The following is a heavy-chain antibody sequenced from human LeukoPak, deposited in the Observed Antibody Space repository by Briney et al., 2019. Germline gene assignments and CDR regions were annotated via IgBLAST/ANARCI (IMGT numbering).Heavy chain of an antibody. CDR2: IYPGDSDT. Sequence: ESLKISCKGSGYSFTSYWIGWVRQMPGEGLEWMGIIYPGDSDTRYSPSFQGQVTISADKSISTAYLQWSSLKASDTAMYYCAATYSYGYRYFDYWGQGTLVTVSS. J-gene: IGHJ4*02. D-gene: IGHD5-18*01. V-gene: IGHV5-51*01. CDR3: AATYSYGYRYFDY. CDR1: GYSFTSYW.